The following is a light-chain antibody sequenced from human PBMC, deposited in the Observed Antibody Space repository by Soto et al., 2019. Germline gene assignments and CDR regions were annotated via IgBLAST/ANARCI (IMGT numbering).Light chain of an antibody. V-gene: IGKV3-11*01. CDR3: QQRSNSWT. J-gene: IGKJ1*01. Sequence: EIVLTQSPATLSLSPGERATLSCRASQSVSSFLAWYQHKPGQPPRLLIYDASNRATGIPARFSGSGSGTDFTLTISSLEPEDFAVYYCQQRSNSWTFGQGTKVDIK. CDR2: DAS. CDR1: QSVSSF.